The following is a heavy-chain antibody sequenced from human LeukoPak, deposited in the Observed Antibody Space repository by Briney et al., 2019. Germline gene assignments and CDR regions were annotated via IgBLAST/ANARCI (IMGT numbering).Heavy chain of an antibody. CDR1: GYSISSGYY. CDR2: IYHSGST. CDR3: ARSKTKFPVYGSGSYFWFDP. V-gene: IGHV4-38-2*02. D-gene: IGHD3-10*01. J-gene: IGHJ5*02. Sequence: SETLSLTCTVSGYSISSGYYWGWIRQPPGKGLEWIGSIYHSGSTYYNPSLKSRVTISVDTSKNQFSLKLSSVTAADTAVYYCARSKTKFPVYGSGSYFWFDPWGQGTLVTVSS.